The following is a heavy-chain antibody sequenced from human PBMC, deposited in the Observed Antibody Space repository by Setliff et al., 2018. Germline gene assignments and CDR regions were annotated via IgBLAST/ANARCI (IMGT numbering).Heavy chain of an antibody. CDR3: AREEVAGRGRAFAI. D-gene: IGHD6-19*01. V-gene: IGHV4-30-2*01. J-gene: IGHJ3*02. Sequence: SETLSLTCAVSGGSISSGDASWSWIRQPPGKGREGIGNMYHSGSVYCNPSLKSRVTLSVDTSKNQFSLKLSSVTAADTAVYYCAREEVAGRGRAFAIWGQGTMVTVS. CDR1: GGSISSGDAS. CDR2: MYHSGSV.